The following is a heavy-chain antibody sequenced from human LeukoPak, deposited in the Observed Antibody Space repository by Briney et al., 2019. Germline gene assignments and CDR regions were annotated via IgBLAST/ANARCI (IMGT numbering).Heavy chain of an antibody. J-gene: IGHJ4*02. Sequence: ASVKVSCKASGYTFTSYGISWVRQAPGQGLEWMGWINTYNGNTNYAQKLQGRVTMTTDTSTSTADMELRSLRSDDTAVYYCARDPHEFSSGWSHFEYWGQGTLATVSS. V-gene: IGHV1-18*01. CDR2: INTYNGNT. D-gene: IGHD6-19*01. CDR3: ARDPHEFSSGWSHFEY. CDR1: GYTFTSYG.